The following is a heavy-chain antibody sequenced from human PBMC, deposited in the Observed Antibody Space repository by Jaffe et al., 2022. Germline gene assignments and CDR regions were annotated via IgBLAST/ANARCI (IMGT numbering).Heavy chain of an antibody. CDR2: IYYSGST. CDR3: AREMISGYDFTGEYYFDY. V-gene: IGHV4-59*01. D-gene: IGHD5-12*01. J-gene: IGHJ4*02. Sequence: QVQLQESGPGLVKPSETLSLTCTVSGGSISSYYWSWIRQPPGKGLEWIGYIYYSGSTNYNPSLKSRVTISVDTSKNQFSLKLSSVTAADTAVYYCAREMISGYDFTGEYYFDYWGQGTLVTVSS. CDR1: GGSISSYY.